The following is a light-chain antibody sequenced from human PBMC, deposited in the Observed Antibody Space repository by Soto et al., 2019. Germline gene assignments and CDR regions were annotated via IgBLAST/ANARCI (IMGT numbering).Light chain of an antibody. CDR2: GAS. CDR3: QQYGSSPQD. V-gene: IGKV3-20*01. CDR1: QSVSSSY. J-gene: IGKJ4*01. Sequence: EIVLTQSPGTLSLSPGERATLSCRASQSVSSSYLAWYQQKPGQAPSLLIYGASSRATGIPDRFSGSGSGTDFTLTISRLEPEDVAVYYCQQYGSSPQDFGGGTKVEIK.